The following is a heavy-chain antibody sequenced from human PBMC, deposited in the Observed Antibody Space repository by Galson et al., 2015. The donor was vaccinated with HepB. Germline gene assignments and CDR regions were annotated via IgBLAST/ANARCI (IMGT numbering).Heavy chain of an antibody. D-gene: IGHD6-19*01. CDR3: ARDRSVRGWYSYFDY. V-gene: IGHV3-33*01. CDR1: GFTFSSYG. J-gene: IGHJ4*02. CDR2: IWYDGSNK. Sequence: SLRLSCAASGFTFSSYGMHWVRQAPGKGLEWVAVIWYDGSNKYYADSVKGRFTISRDNSKNTLYLQMNGLGAEDTAVYYCARDRSVRGWYSYFDYWGQGTLVTVSS.